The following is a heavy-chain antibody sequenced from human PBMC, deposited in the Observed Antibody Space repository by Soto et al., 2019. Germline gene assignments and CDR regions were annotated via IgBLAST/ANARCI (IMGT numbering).Heavy chain of an antibody. Sequence: EVQLVESGGGLVQPGGSLRLSCTASGFTFSSYGMNWVHQAPGKGLEWVSSISSSSSTIYYADSVRGRFTISRDNAKNSLYLQMNSLRDEDTAVYYCAREISVAGGHFDYWGQGTLVTVSS. CDR2: ISSSSSTI. D-gene: IGHD6-19*01. CDR1: GFTFSSYG. V-gene: IGHV3-48*02. CDR3: AREISVAGGHFDY. J-gene: IGHJ4*02.